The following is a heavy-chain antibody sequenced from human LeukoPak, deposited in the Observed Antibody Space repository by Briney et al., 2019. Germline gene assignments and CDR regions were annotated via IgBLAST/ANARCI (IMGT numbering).Heavy chain of an antibody. CDR2: INPNSGGT. J-gene: IGHJ5*02. D-gene: IGHD3-16*02. Sequence: GASVKLSCKASGYTFTGYYMHWVRQAPGQGLEWMGWINPNSGGTNYAQKFQGWVTMTRDTSISTAYMELSRLRSDDTAVYYCASGCNVWVCYRLNWFDPWGQGTLVTVSS. CDR3: ASGCNVWVCYRLNWFDP. V-gene: IGHV1-2*04. CDR1: GYTFTGYY.